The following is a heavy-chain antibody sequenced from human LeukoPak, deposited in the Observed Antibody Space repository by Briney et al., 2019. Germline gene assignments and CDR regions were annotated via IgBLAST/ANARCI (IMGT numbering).Heavy chain of an antibody. V-gene: IGHV1-18*01. Sequence: ASVKVSCKASGYTFTSYGISWVRQAPGQGLEWMGWISAYNGNTNYAQKLQGRVTMTTDTSTSTAYMELRSLRSEDTAVYYCARGYSGYDNYYYYYYYMDVWGKGTTVTVSS. J-gene: IGHJ6*03. CDR3: ARGYSGYDNYYYYYYYMDV. CDR2: ISAYNGNT. D-gene: IGHD5-12*01. CDR1: GYTFTSYG.